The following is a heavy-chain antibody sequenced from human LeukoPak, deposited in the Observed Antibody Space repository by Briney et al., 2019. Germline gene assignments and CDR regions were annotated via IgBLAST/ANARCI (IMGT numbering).Heavy chain of an antibody. Sequence: ASVKVSCKASGYTFISYAMHWVRQAPGQRLEWMGWINAGNDNTKYSQKFQGRVTITRDTSASTVYMELSSLRSEDTAVYYCARPDTTMGSPSDYWGQGTLVTVSS. CDR3: ARPDTTMGSPSDY. J-gene: IGHJ4*02. CDR1: GYTFISYA. D-gene: IGHD5-18*01. V-gene: IGHV1-3*01. CDR2: INAGNDNT.